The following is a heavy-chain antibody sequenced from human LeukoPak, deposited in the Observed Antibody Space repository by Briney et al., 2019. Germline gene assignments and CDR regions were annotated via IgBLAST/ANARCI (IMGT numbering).Heavy chain of an antibody. CDR2: INPNSGGT. J-gene: IGHJ5*02. CDR1: GYTFTGYY. CDR3: ARSRRSITFGGVIVLAP. D-gene: IGHD3-16*02. V-gene: IGHV1-2*02. Sequence: ASVKVSCRASGYTFTGYYMHWVRQAPGQGLEWMGWINPNSGGTNYAQKFQGRVTMTRDTSISTAYMELSRLRSDDTAVYYRARSRRSITFGGVIVLAPWGQGTLVTVSS.